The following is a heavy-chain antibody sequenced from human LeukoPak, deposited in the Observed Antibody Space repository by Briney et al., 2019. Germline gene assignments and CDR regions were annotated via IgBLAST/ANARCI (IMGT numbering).Heavy chain of an antibody. D-gene: IGHD6-13*01. CDR2: IIPSFSTA. V-gene: IGHV1-69*05. Sequence: ASVKVSCKASGGTFSRYYAISWVRQAPGQGLEWVGGIIPSFSTANYAQKFQGRVTMTRNTSISTAYMELSSLRSEDTAVYYCARGRSSSDYWGQGTLVTVSS. CDR3: ARGRSSSDY. J-gene: IGHJ4*02. CDR1: GGTFSRYYA.